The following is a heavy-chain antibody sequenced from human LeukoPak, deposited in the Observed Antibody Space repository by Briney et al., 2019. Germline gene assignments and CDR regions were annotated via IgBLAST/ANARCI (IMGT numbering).Heavy chain of an antibody. V-gene: IGHV3-23*01. CDR1: GFTFRSHA. D-gene: IGHD6-19*01. CDR2: IYENGGTT. CDR3: ATRSGRNAFDI. Sequence: GGSLRLSCVGSGFTFRSHAMSWVRQAPEKGLEFVSGIYENGGTTYYADSVKGRFTISRDNSKNTLHLQMNSLRAEDTAVYYCATRSGRNAFDIWGQGTMVTVSS. J-gene: IGHJ3*02.